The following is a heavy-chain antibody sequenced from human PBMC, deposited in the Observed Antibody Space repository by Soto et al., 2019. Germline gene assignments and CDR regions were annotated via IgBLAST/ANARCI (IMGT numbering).Heavy chain of an antibody. D-gene: IGHD2-8*01. Sequence: SVKVSCKASGYTFTSYGISWVRQAPGQGLEWMGWISAYNGNTNYAQKLQGRVTMTTDTSTSTAYMELRSLRHDDTAVYYCARDLNRVVVLVYARLDEWGQGTLVTVSS. CDR3: ARDLNRVVVLVYARLDE. J-gene: IGHJ4*02. CDR1: GYTFTSYG. V-gene: IGHV1-18*01. CDR2: ISAYNGNT.